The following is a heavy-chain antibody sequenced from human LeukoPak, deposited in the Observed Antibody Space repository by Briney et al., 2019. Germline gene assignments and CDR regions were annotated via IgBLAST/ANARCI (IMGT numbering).Heavy chain of an antibody. Sequence: SETLSLTCTVSGGSISPYYWSWIRQPPGKGLEWIGYIYYIGSTNYNPSLKSRVTISEDTSKNQFSLRLNSVTAADTAVYYCAKDILTGLDYWGQGTLVTVSS. V-gene: IGHV4-59*01. CDR3: AKDILTGLDY. D-gene: IGHD3-9*01. CDR1: GGSISPYY. J-gene: IGHJ4*02. CDR2: IYYIGST.